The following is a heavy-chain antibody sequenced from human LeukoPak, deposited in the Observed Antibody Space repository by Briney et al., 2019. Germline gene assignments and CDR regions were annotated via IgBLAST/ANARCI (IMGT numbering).Heavy chain of an antibody. CDR3: ARVPRGASIFGVASAFDI. V-gene: IGHV4-61*02. CDR2: IYTSGST. D-gene: IGHD3-3*01. CDR1: GGSISSGSYY. J-gene: IGHJ3*02. Sequence: PSETLSLTCTVSGGSISSGSYYWSWIRQPAGKGLEWIGRIYTSGSTNYNPSLKSRVTISVDTSKNQFSLKLSSVTAADTAVYYCARVPRGASIFGVASAFDIWGQGTMVTVSS.